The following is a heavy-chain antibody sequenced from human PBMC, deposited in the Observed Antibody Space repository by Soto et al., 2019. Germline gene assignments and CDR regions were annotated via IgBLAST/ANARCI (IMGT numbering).Heavy chain of an antibody. V-gene: IGHV4-31*03. CDR3: ARASSSSSAADC. CDR2: IYDSESA. D-gene: IGHD6-6*01. CDR1: GESISSGGYY. Sequence: QVQLQESGPGLVKASQTLSLICSVSGESISSGGYYWSWIRHHPGKGLEWIGYIYDSESAYYNPSLKGRVTMSMDTSKKHYAMKPCSLTAADTAVYYSARASSSSSAADCWGPRTL. J-gene: IGHJ4*02.